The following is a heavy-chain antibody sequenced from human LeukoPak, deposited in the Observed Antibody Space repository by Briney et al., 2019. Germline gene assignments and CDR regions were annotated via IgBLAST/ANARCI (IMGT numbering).Heavy chain of an antibody. D-gene: IGHD4-17*01. CDR2: ISEGVGNT. CDR1: GFTFTNYA. V-gene: IGHV3-23*01. CDR3: AKREKGTTGRFFDY. Sequence: GGSLRLSWAASGFTFTNYAMTWVRQAPVKGLEWVSGISEGVGNTYYADSVKGRFTISRDHSKNTLYLQMNSLRAEDTALYYCAKREKGTTGRFFDYWGQGTLVTVSS. J-gene: IGHJ4*02.